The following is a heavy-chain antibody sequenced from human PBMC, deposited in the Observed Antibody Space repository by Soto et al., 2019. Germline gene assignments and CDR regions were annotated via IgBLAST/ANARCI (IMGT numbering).Heavy chain of an antibody. CDR2: IWYDGSNK. CDR3: ARDRTLWRRSSSSSFWFDP. CDR1: GFTFSSYG. D-gene: IGHD6-6*01. Sequence: PGGSLRLCCAASGFTFSSYGMHWVRQAPGKGLEWVAVIWYDGSNKYYAGSVKGRFTISRDNSKNTLYLQMNSLRAEDTAVYYCARDRTLWRRSSSSSFWFDPWGQGTLVTVSS. V-gene: IGHV3-33*01. J-gene: IGHJ5*02.